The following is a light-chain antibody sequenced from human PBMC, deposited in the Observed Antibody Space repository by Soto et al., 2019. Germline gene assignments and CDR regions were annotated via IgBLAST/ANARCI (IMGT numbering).Light chain of an antibody. Sequence: EIVLTQSPGTLSLSPGERATLSCRASQSVSSSYLAWYQQKPGQAPRLLIYGASSRATGIPDRLSGSGSGTDFTLTISRLEPEDFAVYYCQQYGSSPCTFGQGTKVEIK. CDR2: GAS. CDR1: QSVSSSY. J-gene: IGKJ1*01. V-gene: IGKV3-20*01. CDR3: QQYGSSPCT.